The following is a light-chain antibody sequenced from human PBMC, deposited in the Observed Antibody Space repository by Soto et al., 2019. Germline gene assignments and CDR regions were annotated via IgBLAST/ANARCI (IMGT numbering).Light chain of an antibody. J-gene: IGLJ1*01. CDR1: SVDVGGFEY. V-gene: IGLV2-14*03. CDR3: SSYTSSNTYV. CDR2: DVN. Sequence: QSVLTQPASVSGSHGQSIAISCTETSVDVGGFEYVSWYQQHPGKVPKLMIYDVNNRPSGVSNRFSGSKSGNTASLTISGLQAEDEADYFCSSYTSSNTYVFGTGTKVTVL.